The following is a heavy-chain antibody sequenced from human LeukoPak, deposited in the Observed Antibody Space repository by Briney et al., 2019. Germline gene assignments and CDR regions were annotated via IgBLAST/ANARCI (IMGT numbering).Heavy chain of an antibody. CDR3: AKDYDSSGYYYGYWAY. CDR2: ISGSGGST. D-gene: IGHD3-22*01. V-gene: IGHV3-23*01. Sequence: GGSLRLSCAASGFTFSSYAMSWVRQAPGKGLEWVSAISGSGGSTYYADSVKGGFTISRDNFKNTLYLQMNSLRAEDTAVYYCAKDYDSSGYYYGYWAYWGQGTLVAVSS. CDR1: GFTFSSYA. J-gene: IGHJ4*02.